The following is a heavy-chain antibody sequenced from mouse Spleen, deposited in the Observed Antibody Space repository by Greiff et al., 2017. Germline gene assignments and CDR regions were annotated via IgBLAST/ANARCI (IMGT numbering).Heavy chain of an antibody. V-gene: IGHV1S81*02. J-gene: IGHJ3*01. Sequence: QVQLQQSGAELVKPGASVKLSCKASGYTFTSYYMYWVKQRPGQGLEWIGEINPSNGGTNFNEKFKSKATLTVDKSSSTAYMQLSSLTSEDSAVYYCTRRGIDYYGPPFAYWGQGTLVTVSA. CDR3: TRRGIDYYGPPFAY. CDR1: GYTFTSYY. CDR2: INPSNGGT. D-gene: IGHD1-1*01.